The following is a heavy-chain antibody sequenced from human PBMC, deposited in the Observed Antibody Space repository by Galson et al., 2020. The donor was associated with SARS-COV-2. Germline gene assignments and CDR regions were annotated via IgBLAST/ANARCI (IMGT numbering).Heavy chain of an antibody. J-gene: IGHJ6*02. Sequence: GESLKISCKASGYTFTDYDINWVRQAPGQGLEWMGWMNPTSGHTGYAQKFQGRVTMTRDTSINTAYMELSTLRSEDTAVYYCAKYGYSGFVNDFYYHTMDVWGQGTPVTVSS. CDR2: MNPTSGHT. CDR3: AKYGYSGFVNDFYYHTMDV. D-gene: IGHD5-12*01. V-gene: IGHV1-8*01. CDR1: GYTFTDYD.